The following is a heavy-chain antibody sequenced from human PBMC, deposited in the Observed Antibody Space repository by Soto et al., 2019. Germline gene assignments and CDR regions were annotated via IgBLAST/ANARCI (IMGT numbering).Heavy chain of an antibody. Sequence: QVQLVESGGGVVQPGRSLRLSCAASGFTFSSYAMHWVRQAPGKGLEWVAVISYDGSNKYYADSVKDRFTISRDNSKNMLYLQMNSLLAEDTAVYYCARDPSLGYCSGGSCYSLYGMDVWGQGTTVTVSS. CDR3: ARDPSLGYCSGGSCYSLYGMDV. J-gene: IGHJ6*02. V-gene: IGHV3-30-3*01. CDR1: GFTFSSYA. CDR2: ISYDGSNK. D-gene: IGHD2-15*01.